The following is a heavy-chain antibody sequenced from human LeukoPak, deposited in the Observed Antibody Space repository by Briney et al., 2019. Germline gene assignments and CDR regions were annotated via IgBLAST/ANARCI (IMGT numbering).Heavy chain of an antibody. D-gene: IGHD6-13*01. V-gene: IGHV3-7*01. J-gene: IGHJ4*02. Sequence: GGSLSPSCEAPGLTFPGYWMTWVRRAQGKGLEWVANIKQRGSEKYYVDSVKGRFTVSRDDAKNSLYLQMNSLRDEDTAVYYCTRGGQTSSWFWVDWGQGTLVTVSS. CDR3: TRGGQTSSWFWVD. CDR2: IKQRGSEK. CDR1: GLTFPGYW.